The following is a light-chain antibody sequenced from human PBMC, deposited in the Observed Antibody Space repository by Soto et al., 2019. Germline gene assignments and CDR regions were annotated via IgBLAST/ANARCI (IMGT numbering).Light chain of an antibody. CDR2: GAS. V-gene: IGKV3-20*01. J-gene: IGKJ2*01. Sequence: EIVLTQSPGSLSLSPGDRATLSCTASQTVSSTYLAWYQQKPGQSPTLLVSGASNRATDIPDRFSGSGSGTDFTRTISRLEPEDFAVYYCQQSGRSPFTFGQGTRLEIK. CDR3: QQSGRSPFT. CDR1: QTVSSTY.